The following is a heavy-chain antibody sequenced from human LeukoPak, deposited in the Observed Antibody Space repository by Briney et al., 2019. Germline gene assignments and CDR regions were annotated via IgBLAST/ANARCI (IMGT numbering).Heavy chain of an antibody. CDR2: IKQDGSEK. J-gene: IGHJ4*02. CDR1: GSTFSNYW. D-gene: IGHD3-22*01. V-gene: IGHV3-7*01. Sequence: GGSLRLSCVASGSTFSNYWMSWVRQAAGKGLEWVATIKQDGSEKYYVDSVKGRFTISRDNAKSSLYVQMDSLRAEDTAVYWCARIYNYESSYYRPFDYWGQGTLVTVSS. CDR3: ARIYNYESSYYRPFDY.